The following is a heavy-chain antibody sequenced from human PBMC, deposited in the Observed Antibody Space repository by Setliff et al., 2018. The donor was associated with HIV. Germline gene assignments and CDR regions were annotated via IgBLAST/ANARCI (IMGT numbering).Heavy chain of an antibody. Sequence: SETLSLTCTVSGGSITSGNYYWGWIRQPPGKGLEWIGSIYYSGSTYYNPSLKSRVTISVDTSKNQFSLKLSSVTSADTAMYYCARAQLPPTYIDVWGSGTTVTVSS. D-gene: IGHD2-2*01. CDR1: GGSITSGNYY. V-gene: IGHV4-39*07. CDR2: IYYSGST. J-gene: IGHJ6*03. CDR3: ARAQLPPTYIDV.